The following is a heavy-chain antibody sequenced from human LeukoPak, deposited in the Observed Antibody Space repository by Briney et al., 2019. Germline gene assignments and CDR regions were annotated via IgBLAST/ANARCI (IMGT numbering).Heavy chain of an antibody. CDR2: ISWNSGSI. D-gene: IGHD1-14*01. Sequence: PGRSLRLSCAASGFTFDDYAMHWVRQAPGKGLEWVSGISWNSGSIGYADSVKGRFTISRDNAKNSLYLQMNSLRAEDTALYYCAKDSRNPGYYYGTDGWGQGTTVTVSS. J-gene: IGHJ6*02. CDR3: AKDSRNPGYYYGTDG. V-gene: IGHV3-9*01. CDR1: GFTFDDYA.